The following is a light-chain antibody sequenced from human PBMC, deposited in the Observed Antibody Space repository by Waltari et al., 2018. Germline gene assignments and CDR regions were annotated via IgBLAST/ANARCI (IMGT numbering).Light chain of an antibody. CDR1: SSNIGNNY. Sequence: QSVLTQPPSVSAAPGQKVTISCSGSSSNIGNNYVYWYQQLPGTAPKLLIDENNQRPSGIPDRFSGSRSGTSATLGITGLQTGDEADYYCGTWDSSLSAWVFGGGTKLTVL. CDR3: GTWDSSLSAWV. V-gene: IGLV1-51*02. CDR2: ENN. J-gene: IGLJ3*02.